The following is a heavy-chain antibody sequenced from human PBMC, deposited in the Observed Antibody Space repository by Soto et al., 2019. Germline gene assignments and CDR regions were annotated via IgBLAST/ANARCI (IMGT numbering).Heavy chain of an antibody. Sequence: QVQLQESGSGLVQTSQTLSLTCAVSGVSIRPTGYSWTWVRQSPGQGLEWLGYISPSGSTHYNPSLRSRLAMSIDVSNNYFSLSLTSVTAADTAVYYCARVEHPFYRAGAAVEPFLYWGHGTLVTVSS. CDR1: GVSIRPTGYS. CDR3: ARVEHPFYRAGAAVEPFLY. CDR2: ISPSGST. D-gene: IGHD3-16*02. V-gene: IGHV4-30-2*06. J-gene: IGHJ1*01.